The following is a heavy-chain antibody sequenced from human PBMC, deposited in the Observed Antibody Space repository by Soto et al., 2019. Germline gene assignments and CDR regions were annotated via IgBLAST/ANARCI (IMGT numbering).Heavy chain of an antibody. Sequence: QVQLVQSGAEVKKPGASVKVSCKASGYTFTSYGISWVRQAPGQGLEWMGWISAYNGNTNYAQKLQGRVNMTTDTSRSPAYTELRSLRSVATGVHYCARFDYYGCRPRSWGWGTVLTPS. CDR3: ARFDYYGCRPRS. CDR1: GYTFTSYG. D-gene: IGHD4-17*01. CDR2: ISAYNGNT. V-gene: IGHV1-18*01. J-gene: IGHJ5*02.